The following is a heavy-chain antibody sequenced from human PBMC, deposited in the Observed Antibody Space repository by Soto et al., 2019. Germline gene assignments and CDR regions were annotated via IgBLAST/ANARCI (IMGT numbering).Heavy chain of an antibody. CDR2: ISSSGGRT. V-gene: IGHV3-23*01. Sequence: EVQLLESGGDLVQPGGSLRLSCTTSGFTFNNYAMSWVRQAPGRGLEWVSGISSSGGRTYYADAVQGRFTISRDNPKNTLSFQMNSLRAEDTALYYCAKDPNGDHVGGFEMWGQGTKVTVSS. D-gene: IGHD4-17*01. J-gene: IGHJ3*02. CDR3: AKDPNGDHVGGFEM. CDR1: GFTFNNYA.